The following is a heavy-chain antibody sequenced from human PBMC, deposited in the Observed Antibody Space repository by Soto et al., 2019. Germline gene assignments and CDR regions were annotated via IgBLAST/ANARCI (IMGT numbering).Heavy chain of an antibody. Sequence: EVQLVESGGGLIEPGGSLRLSGAASGFTFSSYSMNWVREAPGKGLERVASISSSSSYIYYADSVKGRFTISRDNAKNSLYLQMNSLRAEDTAVYYCARDQPGYSYGFGLGYWGQGTLVTVSS. J-gene: IGHJ4*02. CDR1: GFTFSSYS. D-gene: IGHD5-18*01. V-gene: IGHV3-21*01. CDR2: ISSSSSYI. CDR3: ARDQPGYSYGFGLGY.